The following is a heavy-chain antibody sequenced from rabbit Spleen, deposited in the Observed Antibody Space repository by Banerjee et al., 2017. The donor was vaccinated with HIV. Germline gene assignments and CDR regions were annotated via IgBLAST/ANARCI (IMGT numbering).Heavy chain of an antibody. D-gene: IGHD1-1*01. V-gene: IGHV1S40*01. CDR2: IYTGNGKN. CDR3: TRDDGSGHYIDGYFNL. CDR1: GFSYSRGYD. J-gene: IGHJ4*01. Sequence: QSLEESGGGLVKPGASLTLTCKASGFSYSRGYDMSWVRQAPGKGLEWIGFIYTGNGKNYYASWAKGRFTISKTSSTTVTLQMTSLTAADTATYFCTRDDGSGHYIDGYFNLWGQGTLVTVS.